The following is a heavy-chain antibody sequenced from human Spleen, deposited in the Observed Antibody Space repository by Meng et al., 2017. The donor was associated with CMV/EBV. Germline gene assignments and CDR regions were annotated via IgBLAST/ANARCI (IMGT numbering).Heavy chain of an antibody. D-gene: IGHD6-25*01. V-gene: IGHV4-30-4*08. Sequence: QVQVQESGPGPVKPSQTLSLTCTVSGGSMSSGDYYWSWNRQPPGKGLEWIGYIYYSGSTYYNPSLKSRVTISVDTSKNQFSLKLSSVTAADTAVYYCARDRSGDHFDYWGQGTLVTVSS. CDR2: IYYSGST. CDR3: ARDRSGDHFDY. CDR1: GGSMSSGDYY. J-gene: IGHJ4*02.